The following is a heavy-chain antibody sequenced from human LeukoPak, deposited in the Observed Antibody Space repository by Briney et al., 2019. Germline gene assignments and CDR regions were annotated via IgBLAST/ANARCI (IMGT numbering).Heavy chain of an antibody. D-gene: IGHD3-3*01. CDR1: GFTFSSYA. J-gene: IGHJ5*02. CDR3: ARDRVCPAFWSGSSYNWFDP. V-gene: IGHV3-30-3*01. Sequence: GGSLRLSCAASGFTFSSYAMHWVRQAPGKGLEWVAVISYDGSNKYYADSVKGRFTISRDNSKNTLYLQMNSLRAEDTAVYYCARDRVCPAFWSGSSYNWFDPWGQGTLVTVSS. CDR2: ISYDGSNK.